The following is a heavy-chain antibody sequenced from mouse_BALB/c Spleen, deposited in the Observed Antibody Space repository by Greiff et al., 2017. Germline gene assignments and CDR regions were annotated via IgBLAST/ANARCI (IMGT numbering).Heavy chain of an antibody. CDR3: ARDVATVVESHWYFDV. D-gene: IGHD1-1*01. V-gene: IGHV5-9-4*01. J-gene: IGHJ1*01. CDR1: GFTFSSYA. CDR2: ISSGGSYT. Sequence: EVKLVESGGGLVKPGGSLKLSCAASGFTFSSYAMSWVRQSPEKRLEWVAEISSGGSYTYYPDTVTGRFTISRDNAKNTLYLEMSSLRSEDTAMYYCARDVATVVESHWYFDVWGAGTTVTVSS.